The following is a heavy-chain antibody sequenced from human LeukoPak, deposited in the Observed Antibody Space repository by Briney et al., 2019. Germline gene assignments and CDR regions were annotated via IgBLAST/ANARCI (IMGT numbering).Heavy chain of an antibody. J-gene: IGHJ5*02. CDR1: GYSFTSYW. CDR2: IYPGDSDT. V-gene: IGHV5-51*01. Sequence: GESLKISCKGSGYSFTSYWIGWVRQMPGKGLEWMGIIYPGDSDTRYSPSFQGQVTISADKSISTAYLQWSSLKASDTAMYYCAKSGLRYFDWLSFRFDPWGQGTLVTVSS. D-gene: IGHD3-9*01. CDR3: AKSGLRYFDWLSFRFDP.